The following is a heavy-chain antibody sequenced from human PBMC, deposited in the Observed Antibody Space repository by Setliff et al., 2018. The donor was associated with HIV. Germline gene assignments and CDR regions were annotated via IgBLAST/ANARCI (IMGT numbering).Heavy chain of an antibody. D-gene: IGHD3-22*01. V-gene: IGHV4-59*08. CDR2: IYYSGNP. Sequence: SETLSLTCTVSAASISSYYWSWIRQHPGKGLEWIGYIYYSGNPFYNPSLRSRVTISLDTSKNQFSLKLSSVTAADTAVYYCARGLSFYDPGGFDYWGQGTLVTVSS. CDR3: ARGLSFYDPGGFDY. CDR1: AASISSYY. J-gene: IGHJ4*02.